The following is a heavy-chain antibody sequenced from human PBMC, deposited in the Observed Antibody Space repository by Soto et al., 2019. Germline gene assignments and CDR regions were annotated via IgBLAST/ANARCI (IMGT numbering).Heavy chain of an antibody. V-gene: IGHV4-59*01. CDR1: GGSLSGFP. D-gene: IGHD3-22*01. CDR3: ARVSNDYDSRGYRTSYFDY. Sequence: SETLSLTCSVSGGSLSGFPWIWIRQPPGKGLEWVGYIYHTGRSNYNPSLKSRLTISLDMSRNQFSLQLTSVTAADTALYYCARVSNDYDSRGYRTSYFDYWGHGTLVTV. CDR2: IYHTGRS. J-gene: IGHJ4*01.